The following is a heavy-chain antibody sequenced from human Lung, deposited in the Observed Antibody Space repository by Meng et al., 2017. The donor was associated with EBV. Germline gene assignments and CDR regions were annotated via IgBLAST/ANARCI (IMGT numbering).Heavy chain of an antibody. D-gene: IGHD6-13*01. CDR1: GFAFSSYS. Sequence: EVQLVESGGGLVKPGGSLRLSCAASGFAFSSYSMKWLRQAPGKGLEWVSSITSSSSFIYYEDSVKGRFTISRDNAKNSLYLQMNSLRAEDTAVYYCARAYSRRALPDYWGQGTLVTVAS. J-gene: IGHJ4*02. V-gene: IGHV3-21*02. CDR2: ITSSSSFI. CDR3: ARAYSRRALPDY.